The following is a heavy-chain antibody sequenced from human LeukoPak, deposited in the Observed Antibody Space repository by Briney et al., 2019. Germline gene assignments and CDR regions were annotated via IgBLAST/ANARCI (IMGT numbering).Heavy chain of an antibody. J-gene: IGHJ4*02. Sequence: PGRSLRLSCAASGFTFSSYGMHWVRQAPGKGLEWVAVIWYDGSNKYYADSVKGRFTISRDNSKNTLYLQMNSLRAEDTAVYYCARGTYYYDSSGYPFDYWGQGTLVTVSS. CDR2: IWYDGSNK. CDR3: ARGTYYYDSSGYPFDY. CDR1: GFTFSSYG. V-gene: IGHV3-33*08. D-gene: IGHD3-22*01.